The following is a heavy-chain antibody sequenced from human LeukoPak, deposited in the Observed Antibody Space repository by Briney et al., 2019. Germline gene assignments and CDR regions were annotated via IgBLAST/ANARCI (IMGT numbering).Heavy chain of an antibody. D-gene: IGHD6-13*01. J-gene: IGHJ4*02. CDR3: ARGFLGYSSSWYGY. CDR1: GFTFSSYF. Sequence: LAGGSLRLSCAASGFTFSSYFMHWVRQAPGKGLEWVAVIWYNGSNKYYADSVKGRFTISRDNSKNTLYLQMNSLRAEDTAVYYCARGFLGYSSSWYGYWGQGTLVTVSS. V-gene: IGHV3-33*08. CDR2: IWYNGSNK.